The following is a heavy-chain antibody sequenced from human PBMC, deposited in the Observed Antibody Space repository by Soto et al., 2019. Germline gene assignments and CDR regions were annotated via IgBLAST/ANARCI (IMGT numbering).Heavy chain of an antibody. CDR3: ARGSLREPWMH. J-gene: IGHJ4*02. CDR2: ISSSSTYI. D-gene: IGHD5-12*01. Sequence: EVQLVESGGDLVKPGGSLSLSCAASGFTFSSYNMNWVRQAPGKGLEWLSSISSSSTYIYYAHSVKGRFTISRDNARNSLYLQMNSLRAEDTAVYYCARGSLREPWMHWGQGTLVTVSS. V-gene: IGHV3-21*01. CDR1: GFTFSSYN.